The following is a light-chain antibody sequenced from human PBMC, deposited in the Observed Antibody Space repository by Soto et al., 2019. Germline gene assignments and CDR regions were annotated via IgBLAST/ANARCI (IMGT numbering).Light chain of an antibody. Sequence: QSVLTQPRSVSGSPGQSVTISCTGTSSDVGNYNYVSWYQHHPGKAPKLMIYDVNKRPSGVPDRFSGSKSGNTASLTISGLQAEDEADYYCCSYAGTYTVIFGGGTKVTVL. CDR2: DVN. V-gene: IGLV2-11*01. CDR3: CSYAGTYTVI. CDR1: SSDVGNYNY. J-gene: IGLJ2*01.